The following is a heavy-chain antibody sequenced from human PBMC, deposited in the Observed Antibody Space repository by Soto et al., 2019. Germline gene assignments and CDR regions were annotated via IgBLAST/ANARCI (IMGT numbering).Heavy chain of an antibody. CDR1: GYTFTRYD. CDR3: ARGIVGPTACY. V-gene: IGHV1-8*01. Sequence: QVQLVQSGAEVKKPGASVKVSCKASGYTFTRYDINWVQQATGQGLEWMGWMNPNSGNTGYVQKFQGRVTMTRNTSISTAYVELSSLRSEDTAVHYCARGIVGPTACYLGQGTLVTVSS. CDR2: MNPNSGNT. J-gene: IGHJ4*02. D-gene: IGHD1-26*01.